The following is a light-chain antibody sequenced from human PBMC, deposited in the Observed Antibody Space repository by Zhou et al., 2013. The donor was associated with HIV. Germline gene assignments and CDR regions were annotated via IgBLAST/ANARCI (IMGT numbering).Light chain of an antibody. CDR3: MQGTHWPYT. CDR2: LGS. V-gene: IGKV2-28*01. Sequence: DIVMTQSPLSLPVTPGEPASISCRSSQSLLYSNGYNYLDWYLQKPGQAPQLLIYLGSTRASGVPDRFSGSGSGTDFTLQISRVEAEDIAIYYCMQGTHWPYTFGQGTKLDIK. J-gene: IGKJ2*01. CDR1: QSLLYSNGYNY.